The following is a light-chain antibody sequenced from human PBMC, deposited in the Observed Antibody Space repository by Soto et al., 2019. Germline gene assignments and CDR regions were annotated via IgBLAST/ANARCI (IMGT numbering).Light chain of an antibody. V-gene: IGKV3-20*01. CDR2: DAS. Sequence: EIMLTQSPGTLSLSPGERATLSCRASQSVSSSYLAWYQQKPGQAPRLLIYDASNRATGIPARFSGSGSGTDFTLTISRLEPEDFAVYYCQQYGDLTRTFGQGTKVHIK. CDR1: QSVSSSY. J-gene: IGKJ1*01. CDR3: QQYGDLTRT.